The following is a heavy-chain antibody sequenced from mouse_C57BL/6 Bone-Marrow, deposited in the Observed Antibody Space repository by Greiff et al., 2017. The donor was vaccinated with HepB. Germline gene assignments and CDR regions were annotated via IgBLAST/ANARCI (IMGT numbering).Heavy chain of an antibody. V-gene: IGHV1-81*01. J-gene: IGHJ1*03. CDR1: GYTFTSYG. D-gene: IGHD1-1*01. CDR3: GGSSWYFDV. CDR2: IYPRSGNT. Sequence: QVQLKESGAELARPGASVKLSCKASGYTFTSYGISWVKQRTGQGLEWIGEIYPRSGNTYYNEKFKGKATLTADKSSSTAYMELRSLTSEDSAVYFCGGSSWYFDVWGTGTTVTVSS.